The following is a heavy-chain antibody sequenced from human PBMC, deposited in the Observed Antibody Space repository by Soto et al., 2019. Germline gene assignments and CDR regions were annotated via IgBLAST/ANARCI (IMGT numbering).Heavy chain of an antibody. D-gene: IGHD3-22*01. V-gene: IGHV1-58*01. Sequence: QMRLVQSGPEVRKPGPSVRVSCKASGFTFPSSAVQWVRQARGQRLEWIGWIVVGSGHTNYAQQFQERVTFTRDMSTSTAYMELSSLRSEDAAVYYCAAGSDYYFDSAPDLWGQGTLVTVSS. CDR2: IVVGSGHT. CDR3: AAGSDYYFDSAPDL. J-gene: IGHJ4*02. CDR1: GFTFPSSA.